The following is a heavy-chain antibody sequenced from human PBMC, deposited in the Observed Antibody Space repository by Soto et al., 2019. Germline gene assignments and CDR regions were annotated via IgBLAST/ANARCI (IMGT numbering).Heavy chain of an antibody. Sequence: SETLSLTCAASCGSVNSGVFSWTWIRQPPGKGLDWIGYVYQSGSTYYNPSLRSRVSVSLDRSNNQFSLTLNSVTAADTAVYYCARDWGYCSSSSCREPAFDVWGQGTVVTVSS. J-gene: IGHJ3*01. V-gene: IGHV4-30-2*01. CDR3: ARDWGYCSSSSCREPAFDV. CDR2: VYQSGST. D-gene: IGHD2-15*01. CDR1: CGSVNSGVFS.